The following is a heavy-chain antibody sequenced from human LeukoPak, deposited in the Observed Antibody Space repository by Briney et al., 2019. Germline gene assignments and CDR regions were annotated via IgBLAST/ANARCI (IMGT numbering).Heavy chain of an antibody. CDR2: INTNSGGT. J-gene: IGHJ4*02. Sequence: ASVKVSCKASVYTFTGYYMHWVRQAPGQGLEWMGWINTNSGGTNYAQKFQGRVTMTRDTSISTAYMELSRLRSDDTAVYYCARDRGVYYGSGSYIDYWGQGTLVTVSS. CDR1: VYTFTGYY. CDR3: ARDRGVYYGSGSYIDY. V-gene: IGHV1-2*02. D-gene: IGHD3-10*01.